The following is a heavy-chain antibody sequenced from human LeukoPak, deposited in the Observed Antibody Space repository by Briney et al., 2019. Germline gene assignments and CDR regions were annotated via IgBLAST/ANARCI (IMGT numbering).Heavy chain of an antibody. CDR1: GFPFSSYG. CDR3: ARDLSAAFDF. Sequence: GALRLSCAASGFPFSSYGMHWVRQAPGKGLEWVARLVYDARSDYANSVKGRFSISRDDSKNTLFLDMSNLRVEDTALYYCARDLSAAFDFWGQGVLVTVSS. CDR2: LVYDARS. V-gene: IGHV3-33*01. D-gene: IGHD6-25*01. J-gene: IGHJ4*02.